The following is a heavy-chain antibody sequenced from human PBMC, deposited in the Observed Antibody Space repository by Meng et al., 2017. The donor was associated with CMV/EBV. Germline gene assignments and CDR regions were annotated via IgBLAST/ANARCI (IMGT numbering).Heavy chain of an antibody. D-gene: IGHD3-10*01. CDR1: GGSISSSSYY. Sequence: GSLRLSCTVSGGSISSSSYYWGWIRQPPGKGLEWIGSIYYSGSTYYNPSLKSRVAISVDTSKNQFSLKLSSVTAAGTAVYYCAREYGSGSYYNWFDPWGQGTLVTVSS. V-gene: IGHV4-39*07. J-gene: IGHJ5*02. CDR3: AREYGSGSYYNWFDP. CDR2: IYYSGST.